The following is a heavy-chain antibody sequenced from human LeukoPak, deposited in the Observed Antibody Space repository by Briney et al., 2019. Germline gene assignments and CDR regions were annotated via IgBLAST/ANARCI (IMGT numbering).Heavy chain of an antibody. D-gene: IGHD4-23*01. Sequence: PSETLSLTCAVYGGSSSGYYWSWIRQPPGKGLEWIGEINHSGSTNYNPSLKSRVTISVDTSKNQFSLKLSSVTAADTAVYYCARLLGNYSSDYWGQGTLVTVSS. CDR2: INHSGST. CDR1: GGSSSGYY. V-gene: IGHV4-34*01. CDR3: ARLLGNYSSDY. J-gene: IGHJ4*02.